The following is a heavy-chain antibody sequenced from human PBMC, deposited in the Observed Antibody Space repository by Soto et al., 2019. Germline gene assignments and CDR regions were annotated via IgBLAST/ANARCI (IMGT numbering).Heavy chain of an antibody. CDR2: INAGNGNT. D-gene: IGHD3-10*01. J-gene: IGHJ3*02. V-gene: IGHV1-3*01. CDR3: ARGGELLWFGELYAFDI. Sequence: QVQLVQSGAEVKKPGASVKVSCKASGYTFTSYAMHWVRQAPGQRLEWMGWINAGNGNTKYSQKFQGRVTITRDTSASTAYMELSSLSSEDTAVYYCARGGELLWFGELYAFDIWGQGTMVTVSS. CDR1: GYTFTSYA.